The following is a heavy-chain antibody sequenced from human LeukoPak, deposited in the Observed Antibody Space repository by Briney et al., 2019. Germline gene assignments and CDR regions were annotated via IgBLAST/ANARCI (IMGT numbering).Heavy chain of an antibody. J-gene: IGHJ4*02. CDR2: INPNSGGT. CDR1: GYTFTGYY. Sequence: PRASVKVSCKASGYTFTGYYMHWVRQAPGQGLEWMGRINPNSGGTNYAQKFQGRVTMTRDTSISTAYMELSRLRSDDTAVYYCARERGRGYSYVGYWGQGTLVTVSS. CDR3: ARERGRGYSYVGY. D-gene: IGHD5-18*01. V-gene: IGHV1-2*06.